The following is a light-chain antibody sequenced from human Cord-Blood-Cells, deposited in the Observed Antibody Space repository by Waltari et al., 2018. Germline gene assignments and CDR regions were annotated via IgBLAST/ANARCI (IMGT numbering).Light chain of an antibody. CDR1: SSDVGGYNY. V-gene: IGLV2-14*03. CDR3: SSYTSSSTWV. Sequence: QSALTQPASVSGCPGQSITISCPGTSSDVGGYNYISWYQQHPGKAPKLMIYDVSNRPSGVSNRFSGSKSGNTASLTISGLQAEDEADYYCSSYTSSSTWVFGGGTKLTVL. CDR2: DVS. J-gene: IGLJ3*02.